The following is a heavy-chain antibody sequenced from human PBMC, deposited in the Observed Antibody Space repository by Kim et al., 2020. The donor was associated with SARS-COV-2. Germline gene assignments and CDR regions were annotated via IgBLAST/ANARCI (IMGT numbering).Heavy chain of an antibody. Sequence: GYAQKFQGRVTMTRNTSISTAYMELSSLRSEDTAVYYCATDSSSSNPSDYWGQGTLVTVSS. J-gene: IGHJ4*02. D-gene: IGHD6-6*01. CDR3: ATDSSSSNPSDY. V-gene: IGHV1-8*01.